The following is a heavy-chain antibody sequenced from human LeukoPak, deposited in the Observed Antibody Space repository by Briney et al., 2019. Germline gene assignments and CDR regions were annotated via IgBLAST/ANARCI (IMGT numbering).Heavy chain of an antibody. J-gene: IGHJ5*02. D-gene: IGHD2-2*02. V-gene: IGHV4-30-4*08. CDR1: GGSISSSSYY. CDR2: IYYSGST. CDR3: ARDRSYCSSTSCYTRWFDP. Sequence: SETLSLTCTASGGSISSSSYYWGWIRQPPGKGLEWIGYIYYSGSTYYNPSLKSRVTISVDTSKNQFSLKLSSVTAADTAVYYCARDRSYCSSTSCYTRWFDPWGQGTLVTVSS.